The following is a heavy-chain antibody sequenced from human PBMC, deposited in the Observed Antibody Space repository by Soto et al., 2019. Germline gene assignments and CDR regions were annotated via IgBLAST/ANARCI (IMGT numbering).Heavy chain of an antibody. CDR1: GGSISSGGYS. Sequence: SETLSLTCAVSGGSISSGGYSWTWIRQPPGKGLEWIGYIYHSGNTYYNPSLKSRVTISGDRSKNQFTLNLSSVTAADTAVYYCASNVAVDDALDVCGQGTTVTFSS. J-gene: IGHJ3*01. D-gene: IGHD2-15*01. V-gene: IGHV4-30-2*01. CDR2: IYHSGNT. CDR3: ASNVAVDDALDV.